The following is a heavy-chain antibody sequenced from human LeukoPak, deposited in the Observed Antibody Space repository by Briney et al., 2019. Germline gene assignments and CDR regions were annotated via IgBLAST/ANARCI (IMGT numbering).Heavy chain of an antibody. CDR1: GDTFSSYA. CDR2: IIPIFGTA. CDR3: ARDHRDVLLWFGESWFDP. V-gene: IGHV1-69*06. J-gene: IGHJ5*02. D-gene: IGHD3-10*01. Sequence: SVKVSCKASGDTFSSYAISWVRQAPGQGLEWMGGIIPIFGTANYAQKFQGRVTITADKSTSTAYMELSSLRSEDTAVYYCARDHRDVLLWFGESWFDPWGQGTLVTVSS.